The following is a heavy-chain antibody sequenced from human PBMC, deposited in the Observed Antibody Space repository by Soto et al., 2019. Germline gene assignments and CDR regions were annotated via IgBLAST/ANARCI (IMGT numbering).Heavy chain of an antibody. CDR2: IYYSGST. CDR3: ARVVIFLDRCYYYYMDV. CDR1: GGSISSSSYY. V-gene: IGHV4-39*01. J-gene: IGHJ6*03. Sequence: SETLSLTCTVPGGSISSSSYYWGGIRQPPGKGLEWIGSIYYSGSTYYNPSLKSRVTISVDTSKNQFSLKLSSVTAADQAVYYCARVVIFLDRCYYYYMDVWGKGTTVTVS. D-gene: IGHD3-22*01.